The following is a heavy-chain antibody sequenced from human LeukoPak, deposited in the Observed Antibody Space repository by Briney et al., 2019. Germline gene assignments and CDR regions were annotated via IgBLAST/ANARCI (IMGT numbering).Heavy chain of an antibody. CDR2: ISWNSGSI. CDR3: ARDRGTYYYDSTSHYDAFDI. Sequence: PGRSLRLSCAASGFTFDDYAMHWVRQAPGKGLEWVSGISWNSGSIGYADSVKGRFTISRDNAKNSLYLQMNSLRAEDTAVYYCARDRGTYYYDSTSHYDAFDIWGPGTMVTVSS. J-gene: IGHJ3*02. D-gene: IGHD3-22*01. CDR1: GFTFDDYA. V-gene: IGHV3-9*01.